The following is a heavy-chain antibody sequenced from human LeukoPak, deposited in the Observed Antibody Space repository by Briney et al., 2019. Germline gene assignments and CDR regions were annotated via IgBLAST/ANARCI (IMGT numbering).Heavy chain of an antibody. CDR3: ARYNWNDPSPLYYYYYMDV. D-gene: IGHD1-20*01. CDR1: GYTFTSYD. J-gene: IGHJ6*03. Sequence: GASVKVSCKASGYTFTSYDINWVRQATGQGLEWMGWMNPNSGNTGYAQKFQGRVTMTRNTSISTAYMELSSLRSEDTAVYYCARYNWNDPSPLYYYYYMDVWGKGTTVTISS. V-gene: IGHV1-8*01. CDR2: MNPNSGNT.